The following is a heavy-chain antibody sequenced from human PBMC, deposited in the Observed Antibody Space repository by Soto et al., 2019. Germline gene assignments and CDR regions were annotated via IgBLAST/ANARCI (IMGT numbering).Heavy chain of an antibody. CDR3: ARVERWDWYFDL. Sequence: SETLSLTCTVSGGSISSYYWSWIRQPPGKGLEWIGYIYYSGSTNYNPSLKSRVTISVDTSKNQFSLKLSSVTAADTAVYYCARVERWDWYFDLWGRGTLVTVSS. D-gene: IGHD1-1*01. V-gene: IGHV4-59*01. CDR2: IYYSGST. CDR1: GGSISSYY. J-gene: IGHJ2*01.